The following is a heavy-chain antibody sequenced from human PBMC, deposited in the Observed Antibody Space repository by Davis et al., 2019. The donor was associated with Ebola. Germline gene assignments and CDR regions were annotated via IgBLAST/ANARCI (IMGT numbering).Heavy chain of an antibody. Sequence: AASVKVSCKASGYTFTGYYMHWVRQAPGQGLEWMGGTIPKFNLAQYAQKFQGRVTITADESTSTVYMEMSRLTAEDTAVYYCARLYGSGTTIDYWGQGTLITVSS. J-gene: IGHJ4*02. CDR3: ARLYGSGTTIDY. CDR2: TIPKFNLA. V-gene: IGHV1-69*13. CDR1: GYTFTGYY. D-gene: IGHD3-10*01.